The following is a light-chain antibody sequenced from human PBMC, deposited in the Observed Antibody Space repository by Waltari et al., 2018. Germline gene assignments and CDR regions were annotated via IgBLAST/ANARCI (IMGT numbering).Light chain of an antibody. CDR3: QHYLIVPVT. Sequence: EIVLTQSPGTLSLSLGERATLSCRASQSVSRALTWYQQKPGQAPRLLIYGASTSAPGHPDRCSSSGSWTDFSLTISRLGPDEFAVYYCQHYLIVPVTFSQGTTVEV. J-gene: IGKJ1*01. V-gene: IGKV3-20*01. CDR2: GAS. CDR1: QSVSRA.